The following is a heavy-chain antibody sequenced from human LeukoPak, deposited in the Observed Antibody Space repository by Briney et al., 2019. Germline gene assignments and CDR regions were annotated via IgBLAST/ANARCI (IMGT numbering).Heavy chain of an antibody. J-gene: IGHJ4*02. D-gene: IGHD3-10*01. V-gene: IGHV4-39*07. Sequence: SETLSLTCTVSGGSINSSSYYWGWIRQPPGKGLEWVGSIYYSGSTYYNPSLKSRVTISVDTSKNQFSLKLSSVTAADTAVYYCAANLKWFGESNRFDYWGQGTLVTVSS. CDR2: IYYSGST. CDR3: AANLKWFGESNRFDY. CDR1: GGSINSSSYY.